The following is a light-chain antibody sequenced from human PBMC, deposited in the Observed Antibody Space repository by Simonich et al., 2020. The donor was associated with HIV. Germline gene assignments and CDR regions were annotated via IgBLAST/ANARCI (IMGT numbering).Light chain of an antibody. CDR1: QSVLYSYNNKNY. V-gene: IGKV4-1*01. CDR2: WAS. CDR3: QQYYSTPFT. Sequence: DIVMTQSPDSLAVSLGERATINCKSSQSVLYSYNNKNYLAWYPQKPGHPPKLLIYWASTRESGVPDRFSGSGSGTDFTLTISSLQAEDVAVYYCQQYYSTPFTFGPGTKVDIK. J-gene: IGKJ3*01.